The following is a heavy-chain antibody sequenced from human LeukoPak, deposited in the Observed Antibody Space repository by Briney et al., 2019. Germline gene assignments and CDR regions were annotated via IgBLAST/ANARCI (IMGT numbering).Heavy chain of an antibody. Sequence: ASVKVSCKASGYTFTSYAMHWVRQAPGQRLEWMGWINAGNGNTKYSQKFQGRVTTTRDTSASTAYMELSSLRSEDTAVYYCARGLITIFGVVTYYFDYWGQGTLVTVSS. CDR1: GYTFTSYA. D-gene: IGHD3-3*01. J-gene: IGHJ4*02. CDR3: ARGLITIFGVVTYYFDY. V-gene: IGHV1-3*01. CDR2: INAGNGNT.